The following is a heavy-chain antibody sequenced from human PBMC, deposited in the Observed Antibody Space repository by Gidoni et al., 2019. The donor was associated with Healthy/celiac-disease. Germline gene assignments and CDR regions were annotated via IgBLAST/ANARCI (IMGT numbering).Heavy chain of an antibody. CDR2: ISSSSSTI. D-gene: IGHD3-22*01. Sequence: EVQLVESGGGLVQPGGSLRLSCAASVFTFSSYSMYWVRQAPGKGLEWVSYISSSSSTIYYADSVKGRFTISRDNAKNSLYLQMNSLRDEDTAVYYCARDTYYYDSRGRIAFDIWGQGTMVTVSS. J-gene: IGHJ3*02. CDR1: VFTFSSYS. V-gene: IGHV3-48*02. CDR3: ARDTYYYDSRGRIAFDI.